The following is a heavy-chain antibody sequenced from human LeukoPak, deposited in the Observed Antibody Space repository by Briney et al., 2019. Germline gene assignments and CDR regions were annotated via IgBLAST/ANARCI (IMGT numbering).Heavy chain of an antibody. CDR3: AREKSGTLTRAYYYIDV. Sequence: PSETLSLTCTVSGDSMHSYYWSWIRQSPEKGLEWIGGTYSGVNAYYNPSLQSRGTISVDKSNNQFSLDLASVTAADTALYYCAREKSGTLTRAYYYIDVWGRGITVTVSS. CDR2: TYSGVNA. J-gene: IGHJ6*03. D-gene: IGHD1-26*01. V-gene: IGHV4-4*07. CDR1: GDSMHSYY.